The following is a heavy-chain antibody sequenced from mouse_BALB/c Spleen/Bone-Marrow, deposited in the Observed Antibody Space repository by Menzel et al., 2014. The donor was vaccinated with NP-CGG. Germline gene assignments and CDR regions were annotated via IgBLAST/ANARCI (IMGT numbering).Heavy chain of an antibody. CDR1: GYAYSSYW. D-gene: IGHD2-3*01. Sequence: QVQLQQSGAELVRPGSSVKISCKASGYAYSSYWMNWVKQRPGQGLEWIGQIYPGDGDTNYNGKSKGKATLTADKSSSTAYMQLSSLTSEDSAVYFCARLDGYYPYYAMDYWGQGTSVTVSS. V-gene: IGHV1-80*01. CDR3: ARLDGYYPYYAMDY. CDR2: IYPGDGDT. J-gene: IGHJ4*01.